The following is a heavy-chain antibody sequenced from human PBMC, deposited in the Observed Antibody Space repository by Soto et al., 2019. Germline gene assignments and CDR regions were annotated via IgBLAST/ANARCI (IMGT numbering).Heavy chain of an antibody. CDR2: INAGNGNT. CDR1: GYTFTSHA. Sequence: ASVKVSCKASGYTFTSHAMHWVRQAPGQRIEWMGWINAGNGNTKYSQKFQGRVTITRDTSASTAYMELSSLRSEDTAVYYCARAHYDILTGYSLNWFDPWGQGTLVTVSS. CDR3: ARAHYDILTGYSLNWFDP. J-gene: IGHJ5*02. D-gene: IGHD3-9*01. V-gene: IGHV1-3*01.